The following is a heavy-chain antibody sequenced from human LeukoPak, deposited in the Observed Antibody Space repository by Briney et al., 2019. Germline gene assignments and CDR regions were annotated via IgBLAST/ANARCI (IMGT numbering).Heavy chain of an antibody. CDR2: IRYDGSNK. V-gene: IGHV3-30*02. Sequence: PGGSLRLSCAASGFTFSSYGMHWVRQAPGKGLEWVAFIRYDGSNKYYADSVKGRFTISRDNPHNTLYLQMNSLIAEDTAAYFCARGGVDYYGSGTYYLMYYFDYWGQGALVTVSS. J-gene: IGHJ4*02. CDR3: ARGGVDYYGSGTYYLMYYFDY. D-gene: IGHD3-10*01. CDR1: GFTFSSYG.